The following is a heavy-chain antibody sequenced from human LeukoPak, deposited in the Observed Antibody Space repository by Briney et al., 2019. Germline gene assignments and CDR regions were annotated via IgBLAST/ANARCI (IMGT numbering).Heavy chain of an antibody. V-gene: IGHV1-2*04. Sequence: LWASVKVSCKASGGTFSSYTINWVRQAPGQGLEWMGWINPNSGGTNYAQKFQGWVTMTRDTSISTAYMELSRLRSDDTAVYYCARELRYFAYYYGMDVWGQGTTVTVSS. CDR2: INPNSGGT. CDR3: ARELRYFAYYYGMDV. J-gene: IGHJ6*02. D-gene: IGHD3-9*01. CDR1: GGTFSSYT.